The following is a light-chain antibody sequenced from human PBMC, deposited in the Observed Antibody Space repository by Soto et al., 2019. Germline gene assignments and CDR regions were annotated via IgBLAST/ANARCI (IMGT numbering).Light chain of an antibody. CDR3: QQYGSSPPT. CDR2: GAS. V-gene: IGKV3-20*01. CDR1: QSVSSSF. Sequence: IVLTQSPGTLSLSPGERATLSCKASQSVSSSFLAWYQQKTRRAPRLLIYGASSRATGIPDRCSGSGSGTDFTLTISRQEPEDFALYYGQQYGSSPPTFGQGTKLEIK. J-gene: IGKJ1*01.